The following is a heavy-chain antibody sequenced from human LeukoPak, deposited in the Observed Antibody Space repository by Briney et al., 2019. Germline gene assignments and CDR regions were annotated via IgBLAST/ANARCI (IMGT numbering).Heavy chain of an antibody. CDR1: GFTFSTYT. D-gene: IGHD5-24*01. Sequence: GGSLRLSCAASGFTFSTYTMNWVRQAPGKGLEWVSSISSSSSYIYYADSVKGRFTISRDNAKNSLYLQMNSLRAEDTAVYYCASSTLRIDGYPDYWGQGTLVTVSS. V-gene: IGHV3-21*01. CDR3: ASSTLRIDGYPDY. J-gene: IGHJ4*02. CDR2: ISSSSSYI.